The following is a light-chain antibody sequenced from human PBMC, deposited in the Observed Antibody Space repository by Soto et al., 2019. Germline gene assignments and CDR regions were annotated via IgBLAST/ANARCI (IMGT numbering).Light chain of an antibody. CDR1: RDISNN. Sequence: ETVMTQSPATLSLSPGERATLSCRASRDISNNLAWYQQKPGQAPRLLIYGASSRATGIPARFIGSGSGTDFTLTISRLEPEDFAVYYCQYYYESSPFGRGTKVDIK. V-gene: IGKV3-15*01. CDR3: QYYYESSP. J-gene: IGKJ4*01. CDR2: GAS.